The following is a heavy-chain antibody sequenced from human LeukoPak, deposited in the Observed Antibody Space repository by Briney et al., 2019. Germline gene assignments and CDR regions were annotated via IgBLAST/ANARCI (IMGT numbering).Heavy chain of an antibody. J-gene: IGHJ4*02. CDR2: IKEDGGEK. D-gene: IGHD3-3*01. CDR1: GFTFSRYW. V-gene: IGHV3-7*01. Sequence: GGSLRLSCAASGFTFSRYWMSWVRQAPGKGLEWVANIKEDGGEKFHVDSVKGRFTISRDNAKKSLYLQMNSLRAEDTAVYYCAREGAYYDFWSGYYLDYWGQGTLVTVSS. CDR3: AREGAYYDFWSGYYLDY.